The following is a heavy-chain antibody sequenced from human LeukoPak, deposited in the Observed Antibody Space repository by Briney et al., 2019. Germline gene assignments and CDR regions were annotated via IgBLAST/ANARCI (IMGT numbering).Heavy chain of an antibody. CDR3: AKDRGSSWYSNYYYYYMDV. CDR2: ISYDGSNK. CDR1: GFTFSSYG. J-gene: IGHJ6*03. V-gene: IGHV3-30*18. D-gene: IGHD6-13*01. Sequence: PGGSLRLSCSASGFTFSSYGMNGVRQAPGKGLEWVAVISYDGSNKYYADSVKGRFTISRDSSKNTLYLQMNSLRAEDTAVYYCAKDRGSSWYSNYYYYYMDVWVKGTTVTISS.